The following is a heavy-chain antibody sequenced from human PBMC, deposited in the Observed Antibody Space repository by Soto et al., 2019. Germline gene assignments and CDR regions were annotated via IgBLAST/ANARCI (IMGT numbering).Heavy chain of an antibody. Sequence: GGSLRLSCAASGFTFSSYAMSWVRQAPGKGLEWASAISGSGGSTYYADSVRGRFTISRDNSKNTLYLQMNSLRAEDTAVYYCAKDGHVLRYFDWFPTEYNWFDPWGQGTLVTVSS. CDR2: ISGSGGST. J-gene: IGHJ5*02. V-gene: IGHV3-23*01. CDR1: GFTFSSYA. D-gene: IGHD3-9*01. CDR3: AKDGHVLRYFDWFPTEYNWFDP.